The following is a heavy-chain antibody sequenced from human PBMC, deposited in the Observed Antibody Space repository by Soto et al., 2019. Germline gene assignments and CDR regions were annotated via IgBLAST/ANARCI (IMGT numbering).Heavy chain of an antibody. Sequence: SVKVSCKASGYTFTSYDISWVRQAPGQGLEWMGRIIPILGIANYAQKFQGRVTITADTSASTAYMELSSLRSEDTAVYYCARASSRPSYYYYGMDVWGQGTTVTVSS. D-gene: IGHD6-13*01. CDR1: GYTFTSYD. V-gene: IGHV1-69*04. CDR3: ARASSRPSYYYYGMDV. CDR2: IIPILGIA. J-gene: IGHJ6*02.